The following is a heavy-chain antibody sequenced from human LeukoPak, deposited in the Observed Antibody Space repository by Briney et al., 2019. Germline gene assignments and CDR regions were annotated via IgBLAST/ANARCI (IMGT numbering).Heavy chain of an antibody. D-gene: IGHD1-26*01. V-gene: IGHV3-15*01. J-gene: IGHJ4*02. CDR1: GFTFSNAW. CDR3: TTEGEVGGTTLDY. Sequence: GGSLRLSCAASGFTFSNAWMNWVRQAPGKGLEWVGRIKSKTNGGTTDYAAPVKGRFTISRDDSKNTLFLQMNRLKIEDTAVYYCTTEGEVGGTTLDYWGLGTLVTVSS. CDR2: IKSKTNGGTT.